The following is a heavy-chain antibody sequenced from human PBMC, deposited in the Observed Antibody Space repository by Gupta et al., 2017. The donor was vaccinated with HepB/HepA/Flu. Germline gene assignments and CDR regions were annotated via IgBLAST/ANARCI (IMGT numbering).Heavy chain of an antibody. CDR2: IIPILGIA. CDR1: GGPFSSYA. CDR3: ARGYYDSSGYYYVKYAFDI. D-gene: IGHD3-22*01. Sequence: QVQLVQSGSQVSRPGSSVQVSCKASGGPFSSYAISWVRPVAGQGLEWMGRIIPILGIANYAQKFQGRVTITADKSTSTAYMELSSLRSEDTAVYYCARGYYDSSGYYYVKYAFDIWGQGTMVTVSS. J-gene: IGHJ3*02. V-gene: IGHV1-69*04.